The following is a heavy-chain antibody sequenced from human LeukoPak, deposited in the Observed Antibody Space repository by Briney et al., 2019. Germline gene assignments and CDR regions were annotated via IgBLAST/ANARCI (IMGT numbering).Heavy chain of an antibody. V-gene: IGHV3-66*01. CDR3: ARDQGGYSGFDY. D-gene: IGHD6-25*01. CDR1: GITVSTNY. Sequence: PGGSLRLSCSVSGITVSTNYLSWVRQAPGKGLECVSIIYSGGRTYYADSVKGRFTISRDNSKNILYLQMNRLRAEDTAVYYCARDQGGYSGFDYWGQGTLVTVSS. J-gene: IGHJ4*02. CDR2: IYSGGRT.